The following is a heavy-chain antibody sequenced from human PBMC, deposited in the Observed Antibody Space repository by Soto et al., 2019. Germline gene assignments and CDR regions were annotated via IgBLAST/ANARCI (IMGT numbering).Heavy chain of an antibody. J-gene: IGHJ5*02. CDR2: IKQDGSEK. D-gene: IGHD3-3*01. Sequence: LRLSCAASAFTFSSYWMSWVRQAPGKGLEGVANIKQDGSEKYYVDSVKGRFTISRDNAKNSLYLQMNSLRAEDTAVYYCAREVGRDYDFWSGYYMGNSFDPWGQGTLVTVSS. CDR3: AREVGRDYDFWSGYYMGNSFDP. CDR1: AFTFSSYW. V-gene: IGHV3-7*01.